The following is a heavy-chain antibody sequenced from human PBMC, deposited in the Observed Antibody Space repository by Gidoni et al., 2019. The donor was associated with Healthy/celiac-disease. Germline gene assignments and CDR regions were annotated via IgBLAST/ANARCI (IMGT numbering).Heavy chain of an antibody. CDR1: GYRFTDSW. V-gene: IGHV5-51*03. J-gene: IGHJ4*02. D-gene: IGHD3-3*01. Sequence: EVQLVQSGAAVKKPGESLKISCKGSGYRFTDSWIAWVHQMPGTGLEWMGMIYPGDSDTRYSPTSQGQVIISADKSITTVYLQWSSLKASDSAMYYCARGRGFDFGNYFFDDWGQGTLVTVSS. CDR3: ARGRGFDFGNYFFDD. CDR2: IYPGDSDT.